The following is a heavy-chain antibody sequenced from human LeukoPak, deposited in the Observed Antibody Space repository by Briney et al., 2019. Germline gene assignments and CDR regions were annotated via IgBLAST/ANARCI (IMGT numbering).Heavy chain of an antibody. V-gene: IGHV3-23*01. CDR2: MGGTDGTT. CDR1: GFTFRNYA. Sequence: GGSLRLSCAASGFTFRNYAMSWVRQAPGKGLEWVSAMGGTDGTTYYADSVKGRFTISRDNSKNTLYLRMNSLRAEDTAVYYCARRDSSGYYPYYFDSWGQGTLVTVSS. J-gene: IGHJ4*02. D-gene: IGHD3-22*01. CDR3: ARRDSSGYYPYYFDS.